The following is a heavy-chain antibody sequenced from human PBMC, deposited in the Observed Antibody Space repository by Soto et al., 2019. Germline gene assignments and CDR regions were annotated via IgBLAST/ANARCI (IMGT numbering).Heavy chain of an antibody. Sequence: EQLVESGGGLVQPGGSLRLSCAVSGISFRSYSMNWVRQAPGKGLEWISYISGSSGAIYYADSVKGRFSISRDNAKNSLFLQMDGLRVEDTGIYYCARESDYGAFTGWGQGTLVTVSS. D-gene: IGHD4-17*01. CDR2: ISGSSGAI. V-gene: IGHV3-48*01. CDR1: GISFRSYS. CDR3: ARESDYGAFTG. J-gene: IGHJ4*02.